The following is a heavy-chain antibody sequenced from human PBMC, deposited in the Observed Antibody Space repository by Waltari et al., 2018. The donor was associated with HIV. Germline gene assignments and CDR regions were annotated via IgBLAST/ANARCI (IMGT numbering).Heavy chain of an antibody. Sequence: QVQLVESGGGVVQPGRSLRLSCAASGFTFSSYGMHWVRQAPGKGLGCVELIWYNVSKEYYSDSVKGLFTITRDNSKNTLYLEMNSLRAEDTAVYYCARTSGQQLVWGYYFDSWGQGTLVTVSS. CDR3: ARTSGQQLVWGYYFDS. CDR2: IWYNVSKE. CDR1: GFTFSSYG. D-gene: IGHD1-1*01. V-gene: IGHV3-33*01. J-gene: IGHJ4*02.